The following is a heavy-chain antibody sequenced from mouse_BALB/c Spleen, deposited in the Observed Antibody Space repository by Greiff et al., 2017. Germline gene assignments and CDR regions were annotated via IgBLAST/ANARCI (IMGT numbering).Heavy chain of an antibody. V-gene: IGHV2-6-7*01. Sequence: VQGVESGPGLVAPSQSLSITCTVSGFSLTGYGVNWVRQPPGKGLEWLGMIWGDGSTDYNSALKSRLSISKDNSKSQVSLKMNSLQTDDTARYYCASLDSSGWFAYWGQGTLVTVSA. J-gene: IGHJ3*01. CDR1: GFSLTGYG. CDR2: IWGDGST. D-gene: IGHD3-2*01. CDR3: ASLDSSGWFAY.